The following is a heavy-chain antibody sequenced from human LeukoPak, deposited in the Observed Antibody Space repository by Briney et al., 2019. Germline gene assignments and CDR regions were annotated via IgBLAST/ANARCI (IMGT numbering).Heavy chain of an antibody. J-gene: IGHJ4*02. V-gene: IGHV1-69*13. CDR2: IIPIFGTA. D-gene: IGHD1-26*01. CDR3: ARKDARWQLLDV. CDR1: GGTFSSYA. Sequence: SVRVSCKASGGTFSSYAISWVRQAPGQGLEWMGGIIPIFGTANYAQKFQGRVTITADESTSTAYMELSSLRSEDTAVYYCARKDARWQLLDVWGQGTLDTLSS.